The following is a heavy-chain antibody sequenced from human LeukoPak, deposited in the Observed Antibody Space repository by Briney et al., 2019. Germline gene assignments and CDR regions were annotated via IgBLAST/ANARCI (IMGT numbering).Heavy chain of an antibody. CDR3: AKDGRYYDILTGYSQNYYYGMDV. CDR2: ISYDGSNK. D-gene: IGHD3-9*01. Sequence: GRSLRLSCAASGFTFSSYGMLWVREAPGKGLEWVAVISYDGSNKYYADSVKGRFTISRDNSKNTLYLQMNSLRAEDTAVYYSAKDGRYYDILTGYSQNYYYGMDVWGQGTTVTVSS. J-gene: IGHJ6*02. V-gene: IGHV3-30*18. CDR1: GFTFSSYG.